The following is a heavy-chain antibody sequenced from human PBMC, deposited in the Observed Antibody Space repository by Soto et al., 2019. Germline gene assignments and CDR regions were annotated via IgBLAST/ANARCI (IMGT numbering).Heavy chain of an antibody. Sequence: QVQLVQSGAEVKKPGSSVKVSCKAPGGTFSSYAISWVRQAPGQGLEWMGGIIPIFGTAKYAQKFQGRVTITADESTSTGYMELSSLRSDDTAVYYCARSQGRSSSLDIYYYYYYGMDVWGQGTTVTVSS. CDR3: ARSQGRSSSLDIYYYYYYGMDV. D-gene: IGHD3-3*02. J-gene: IGHJ6*02. V-gene: IGHV1-69*01. CDR1: GGTFSSYA. CDR2: IIPIFGTA.